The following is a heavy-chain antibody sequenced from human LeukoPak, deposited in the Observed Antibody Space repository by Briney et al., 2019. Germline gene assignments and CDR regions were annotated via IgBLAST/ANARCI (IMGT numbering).Heavy chain of an antibody. D-gene: IGHD1-26*01. CDR2: MNIDGSEK. V-gene: IGHV3-7*01. CDR1: GLTVNINC. CDR3: ARDPVEWELLLDY. Sequence: GGSLRLSCAASGLTVNINCMSWVRQAPGKGLEWVANMNIDGSEKYYADSVKGRFSISRDNARNSVYLQMASLRVEDTAVYYCARDPVEWELLLDYWGQGTLVTVSS. J-gene: IGHJ4*02.